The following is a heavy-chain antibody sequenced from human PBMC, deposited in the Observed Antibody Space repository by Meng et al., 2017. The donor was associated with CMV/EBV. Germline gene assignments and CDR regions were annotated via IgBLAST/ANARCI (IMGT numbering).Heavy chain of an antibody. D-gene: IGHD4-23*01. CDR2: IIPIFGTA. V-gene: IGHV1-69*12. CDR1: GGTFSSYA. CDR3: ARAGDYGGRGYFDY. Sequence: QGPLVRAGAEVKKPGSSVKVSCKASGGTFSSYAISWVRQAPGQGLEWMGGIIPIFGTANYAQKFQGRVTITADESTSTAYMELSSLRSEDTAVYYCARAGDYGGRGYFDYWGQGTLVTVSS. J-gene: IGHJ4*02.